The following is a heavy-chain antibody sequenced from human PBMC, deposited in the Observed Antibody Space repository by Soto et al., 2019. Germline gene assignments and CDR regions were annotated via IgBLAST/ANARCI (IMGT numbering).Heavy chain of an antibody. CDR1: GFTFSSYG. J-gene: IGHJ2*01. D-gene: IGHD3-16*01. V-gene: IGHV3-30*03. CDR2: ISYDGKQT. CDR3: ARDGWGSNWYFDL. Sequence: GGSLRLSCAASGFTFSSYGMHWVRQAPGKGLEWVAVISYDGKQTYYADSVKGRFTISKDKSKRTLFLQMNGLRVDDTAVYYCARDGWGSNWYFDLWGRGTLVTVSS.